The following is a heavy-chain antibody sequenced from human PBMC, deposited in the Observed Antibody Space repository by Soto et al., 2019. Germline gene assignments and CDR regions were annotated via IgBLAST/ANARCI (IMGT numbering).Heavy chain of an antibody. CDR2: ISGFNGNT. J-gene: IGHJ4*02. Sequence: QVQLVQSGAEVKKPGASVRVSCKASGYTFSRYGISWVRQAPGQGLEWMGWISGFNGNTKESEKLQGRVTLTTDTAANTAHEDRGGQRLEDTAVYYWGSASAYLPPWRFDNGGQEPLVTVPS. CDR3: GSASAYLPPWRFDN. V-gene: IGHV1-18*01. CDR1: GYTFSRYG. D-gene: IGHD2-21*01.